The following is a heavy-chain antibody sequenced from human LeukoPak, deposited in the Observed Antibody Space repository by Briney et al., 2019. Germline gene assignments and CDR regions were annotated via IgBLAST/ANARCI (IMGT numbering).Heavy chain of an antibody. CDR3: ARGGYYDFWSGYGAENYYYMDV. D-gene: IGHD3-3*01. CDR2: ISAYNGNT. Sequence: GASVKVSCKASGYTFTSYGISWVRQAPGQGLEWMGWISAYNGNTNYAQKLQGRVTMTTDTSTSTAYMELRSLRSDDTAVYYCARGGYYDFWSGYGAENYYYMDVWGKGTTVTVSS. V-gene: IGHV1-18*01. CDR1: GYTFTSYG. J-gene: IGHJ6*03.